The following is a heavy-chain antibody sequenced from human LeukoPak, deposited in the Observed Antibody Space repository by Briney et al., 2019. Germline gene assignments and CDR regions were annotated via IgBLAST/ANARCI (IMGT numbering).Heavy chain of an antibody. V-gene: IGHV3-74*01. Sequence: GGSLRLSCAASGFTFSSYWMHWVRQAPGKGLVWVSRINSDGSSTNYADSVKGRFTTSRDNAKNTLYLQMNSLRPEDTAMYYCARAVDYSNYLGYWGQGTLVTVSS. CDR2: INSDGSST. D-gene: IGHD4-11*01. CDR1: GFTFSSYW. J-gene: IGHJ4*01. CDR3: ARAVDYSNYLGY.